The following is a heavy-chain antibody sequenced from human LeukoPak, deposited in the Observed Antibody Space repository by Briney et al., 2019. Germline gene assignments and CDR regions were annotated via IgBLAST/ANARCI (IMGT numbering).Heavy chain of an antibody. CDR2: ISSSSSHI. D-gene: IGHD2-2*01. CDR3: ARAHEDIVVVPAAITLDY. Sequence: GGSLRLSCAASGFTVSSNYMSWVRQAPGKGLEWVSSISSSSSHIYYADSVKGRFTISRDNAKNSLYLQMNSLRAEDTAVYYCARAHEDIVVVPAAITLDYWGQGTLVTVSS. V-gene: IGHV3-21*01. J-gene: IGHJ4*02. CDR1: GFTVSSNY.